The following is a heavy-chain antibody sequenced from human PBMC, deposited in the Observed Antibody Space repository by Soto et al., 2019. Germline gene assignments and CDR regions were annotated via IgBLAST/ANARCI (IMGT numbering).Heavy chain of an antibody. CDR1: GYTFINYY. Sequence: ASVKVSCKASGYTFINYYMHWVRQAPGQGLEWMGMINPNGGSTTYAQKFHRRVTLTRDMSTNTVNMELSSLTSEDTAIYYCTSEDVATGLVWGPGSLVTVSS. J-gene: IGHJ4*02. CDR2: INPNGGST. CDR3: TSEDVATGLV. V-gene: IGHV1-46*01. D-gene: IGHD5-12*01.